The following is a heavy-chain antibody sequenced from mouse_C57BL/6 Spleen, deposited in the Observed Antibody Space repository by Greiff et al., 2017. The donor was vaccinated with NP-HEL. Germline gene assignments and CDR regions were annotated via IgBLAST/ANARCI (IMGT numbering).Heavy chain of an antibody. Sequence: QVPLPPSGPYLLQPFAPVPLSFTSSGYTFTSYDITCLKQRPGQGLEWIGWIYPRDGSTKYNEKFKGKATLTVDTSSSTAYMELHSLTSEDSAVYFCARSGYSNLSYAMDYWGQGTSVTVSS. D-gene: IGHD2-5*01. V-gene: IGHV1-85*01. CDR3: ARSGYSNLSYAMDY. CDR1: GYTFTSYD. J-gene: IGHJ4*01. CDR2: IYPRDGST.